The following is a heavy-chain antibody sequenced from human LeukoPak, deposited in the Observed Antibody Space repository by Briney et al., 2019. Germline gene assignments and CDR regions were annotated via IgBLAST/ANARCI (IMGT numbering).Heavy chain of an antibody. CDR2: ISAYNGNT. J-gene: IGHJ5*02. V-gene: IGHV1-18*01. CDR1: GYTSTSYG. CDR3: ARGGLSRWYYYGSGSLWFDP. Sequence: ASVKVSCKASGYTSTSYGISWVRQAPGQGLEWMGWISAYNGNTNYAQKLQGRVTMTTDTSTSTAYMELRSLRSDDTAVYYCARGGLSRWYYYGSGSLWFDPWGQGTLVTVSS. D-gene: IGHD3-10*01.